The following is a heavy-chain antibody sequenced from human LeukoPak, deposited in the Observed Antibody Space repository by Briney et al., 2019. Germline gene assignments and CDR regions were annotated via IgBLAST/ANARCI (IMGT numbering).Heavy chain of an antibody. V-gene: IGHV4-59*01. J-gene: IGHJ6*02. CDR1: GGSISSYY. CDR2: IYYSGST. D-gene: IGHD3-3*01. CDR3: ARDRGQRTYYDFWSGYPIRYYGMDV. Sequence: SETLSLTCTVSGGSISSYYWSWIRQPPGKGLEWIGYIYYSGSTNYNPSPKSRVTISVDTSKNQFSLKLSSVTAADTAVYYCARDRGQRTYYDFWSGYPIRYYGMDVWGQGTTVTVSS.